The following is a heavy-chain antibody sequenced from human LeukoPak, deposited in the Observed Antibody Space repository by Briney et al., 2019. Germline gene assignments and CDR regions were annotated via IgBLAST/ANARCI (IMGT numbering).Heavy chain of an antibody. Sequence: PGGSLRLSCAVSGFTFSSSWMHWVRHAPGMGLVWVSHIKTDGSTTAYADSVKGRFSISRDNAKNTLYLQMNSLRAEDTGVYYCARGNQQLPRSTPDYWGQGTLVTVSS. V-gene: IGHV3-74*01. CDR1: GFTFSSSW. CDR2: IKTDGSTT. J-gene: IGHJ4*02. CDR3: ARGNQQLPRSTPDY. D-gene: IGHD2-2*01.